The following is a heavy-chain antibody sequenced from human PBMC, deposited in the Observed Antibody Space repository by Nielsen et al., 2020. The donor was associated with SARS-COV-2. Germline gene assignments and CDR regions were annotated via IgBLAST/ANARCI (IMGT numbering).Heavy chain of an antibody. CDR3: ARVKAAAFLYYYYGMDV. CDR1: GYTFTSYA. Sequence: ASVKVSCKASGYTFTSYAISWVRQAPGQGLEWMGWINAYNGNTNYAQKLQGRVTMTTDTSTSTAYMELRSLRSDDTAVYYCARVKAAAFLYYYYGMDVWGQGTTVTVSS. J-gene: IGHJ6*02. V-gene: IGHV1-18*01. D-gene: IGHD6-13*01. CDR2: INAYNGNT.